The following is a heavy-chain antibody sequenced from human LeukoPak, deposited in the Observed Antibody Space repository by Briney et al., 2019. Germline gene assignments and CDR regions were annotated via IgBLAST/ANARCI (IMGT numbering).Heavy chain of an antibody. J-gene: IGHJ4*02. Sequence: GASVKVSCKASGYTFTGYYMHWVRQAPGQGLEWMGWISAYNGNTNYAQKLQGRVTMTTDTSTSTAYMELRSLRSDDTAVYYCARVGRDDIPGDFDYWGQGTLVTVSS. CDR1: GYTFTGYY. CDR3: ARVGRDDIPGDFDY. D-gene: IGHD3-9*01. V-gene: IGHV1-18*04. CDR2: ISAYNGNT.